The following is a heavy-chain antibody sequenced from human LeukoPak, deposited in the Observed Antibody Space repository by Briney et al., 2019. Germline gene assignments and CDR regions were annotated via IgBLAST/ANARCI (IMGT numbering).Heavy chain of an antibody. J-gene: IGHJ3*02. V-gene: IGHV3-11*01. CDR3: ASPMIVGGYDAFDI. CDR1: GFTFSNAW. Sequence: GGSLRLSCAASGFTFSNAWMSWVRQAPGKGLEWVSYISSSGSTIYYADSVKGRFTISRDNAKNSLYLQMNSLRAEDTAVYYCASPMIVGGYDAFDIWGQGTMVTVSS. CDR2: ISSSGSTI. D-gene: IGHD1-26*01.